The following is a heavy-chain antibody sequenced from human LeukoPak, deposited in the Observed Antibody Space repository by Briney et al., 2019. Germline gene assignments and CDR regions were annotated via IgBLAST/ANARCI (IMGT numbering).Heavy chain of an antibody. D-gene: IGHD2-8*01. V-gene: IGHV3-30*02. CDR1: GFTFSSYG. CDR2: IRYDGTKK. J-gene: IGHJ6*03. CDR3: AKDDYTNIVLMRYYYMDV. Sequence: QPGGSLRLSCAASGFTFSSYGMHWVRQAPGKGLEWVAFIRYDGTKKYYADSVKGRFTISRDNSKNTLYLQMNSLRAEDTAVYYCAKDDYTNIVLMRYYYMDVWGKGTTVTVSS.